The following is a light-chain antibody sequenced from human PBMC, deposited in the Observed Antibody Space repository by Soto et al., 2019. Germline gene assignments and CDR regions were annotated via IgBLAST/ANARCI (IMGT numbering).Light chain of an antibody. CDR2: DVS. V-gene: IGKV1-5*01. J-gene: IGKJ4*02. CDR1: QSINSL. Sequence: DIQMTQSPSTLSASVGDRVTITCRASQSINSLLAWYQQKPGKAPKFLIYDVSTLESGVPSRFSGSGSGTEFTLTISSLQPDDFATYYCQQYDSYPLTFGRGTKVDIK. CDR3: QQYDSYPLT.